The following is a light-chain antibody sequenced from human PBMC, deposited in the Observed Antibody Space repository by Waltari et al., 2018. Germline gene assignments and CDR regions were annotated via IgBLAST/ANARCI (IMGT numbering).Light chain of an antibody. J-gene: IGKJ1*01. V-gene: IGKV3-11*01. CDR2: DAS. CDR1: QILGSY. CDR3: QHRAITWT. Sequence: EIVSTQSPATLSLSPGERATLSCRPRQILGSYLAWYQQKPGLPPRLLIYDASSRATGIPARISGSGSGTDFTLTISRLEPEDFAVYLCQHRAITWTFGQGTKVEIK.